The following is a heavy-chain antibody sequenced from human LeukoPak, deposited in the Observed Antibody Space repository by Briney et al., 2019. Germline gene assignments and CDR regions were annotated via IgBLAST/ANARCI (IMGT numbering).Heavy chain of an antibody. CDR3: AKGTGDTAYYFDF. V-gene: IGHV3-23*01. CDR1: GLTFSNSA. CDR2: ISVGSDVI. Sequence: PGGSLRLSCAVSGLTFSNSAMSWVRQAPGKGLEWVSAISVGSDVIYYADSVKGRFAISRDNSKHTVYLQMSGLRAEDTAIYYCAKGTGDTAYYFDFWGQGVLVTVSS. J-gene: IGHJ4*02. D-gene: IGHD7-27*01.